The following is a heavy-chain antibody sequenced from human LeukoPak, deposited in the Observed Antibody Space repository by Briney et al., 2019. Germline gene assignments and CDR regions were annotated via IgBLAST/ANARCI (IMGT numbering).Heavy chain of an antibody. J-gene: IGHJ3*02. V-gene: IGHV1-69*13. D-gene: IGHD3-9*01. CDR1: GGTFSSYA. CDR3: ARWGRYFGWLNRDAFDI. CDR2: VIPIFGTA. Sequence: ASVNLSCKSSGGTFSSYAISWVRQAPGQGLELMGGVIPIFGTANNAQKCQGRVTINAGESTSTAYMELSSLRSEDTAVYYCARWGRYFGWLNRDAFDIWGQGTMVTVSS.